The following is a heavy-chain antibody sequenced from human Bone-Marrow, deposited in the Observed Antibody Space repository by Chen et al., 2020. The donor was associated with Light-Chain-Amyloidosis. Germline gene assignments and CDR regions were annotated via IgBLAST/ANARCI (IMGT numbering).Heavy chain of an antibody. V-gene: IGHV3-23*01. D-gene: IGHD1-1*01. J-gene: IGHJ4*02. CDR3: AKWDWNTNYFDD. CDR2: ISDRGSNT. Sequence: EVQLLESGGGLVQPGGSLRLSCAASGFTFSSQPMSWVRQAPGKGLEWVSGISDRGSNTYYADSMEGRFTVSRDNSKNTLHLQMNSLGAEDTAVYYCAKWDWNTNYFDDWVQGTLVTVSS. CDR1: GFTFSSQP.